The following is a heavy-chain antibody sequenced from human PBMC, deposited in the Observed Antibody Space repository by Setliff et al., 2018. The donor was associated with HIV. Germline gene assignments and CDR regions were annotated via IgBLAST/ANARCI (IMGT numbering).Heavy chain of an antibody. Sequence: SETLSLTCAAFGGSFSDFYWSWIRQPPGKGLEWIGEISYSGSTVYNPSLKSRVTMPVDASKNLVSLNLNSVTAADTAIYYCARGVARQVVIDRWFDPWGQGTPVTVSS. CDR1: GGSFSDFY. D-gene: IGHD2-21*01. CDR2: ISYSGST. V-gene: IGHV4-34*01. J-gene: IGHJ5*02. CDR3: ARGVARQVVIDRWFDP.